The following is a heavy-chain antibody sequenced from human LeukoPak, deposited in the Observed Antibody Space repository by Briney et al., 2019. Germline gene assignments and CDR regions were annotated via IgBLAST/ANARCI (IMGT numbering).Heavy chain of an antibody. CDR2: MNPNSGNT. V-gene: IGHV1-8*03. CDR1: GGTFSSYA. D-gene: IGHD5-18*01. J-gene: IGHJ4*02. Sequence: VASVKVSCKASGGTFSSYAISWVRQAPGQGLEWMGWMNPNSGNTGYAQKFQGRVTITRNTSISTAYMELSSLRSEDTAVYYCARGQKYRSGYTVTELGSGYFDYWGQGTLVTVSS. CDR3: ARGQKYRSGYTVTELGSGYFDY.